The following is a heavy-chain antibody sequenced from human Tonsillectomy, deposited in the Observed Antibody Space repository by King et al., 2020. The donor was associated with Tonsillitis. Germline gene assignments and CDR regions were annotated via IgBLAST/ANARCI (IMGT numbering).Heavy chain of an antibody. CDR2: IDWDDDK. V-gene: IGHV2-70*20. D-gene: IGHD3-22*01. Sequence: TLQESGPALVKPTQTLTLTCTFSGFSLSTSGMCVSWVRQPPGKALEWLALIDWDDDKYYSTSLKTRLTISKDTSKNQVVLTMTNMDPVDTATYYCARMTYYYDSNGYYTPYYYFDFWGQGTLVTVSS. CDR3: ARMTYYYDSNGYYTPYYYFDF. J-gene: IGHJ4*02. CDR1: GFSLSTSGMC.